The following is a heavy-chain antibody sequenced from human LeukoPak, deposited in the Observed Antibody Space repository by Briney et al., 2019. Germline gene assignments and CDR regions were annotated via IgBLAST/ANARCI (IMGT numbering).Heavy chain of an antibody. CDR2: ISGSGGST. Sequence: PGGSLRLSXAASGFTFSSYAMSWVRQAPGKGVEWISGISGSGGSTYYADSVKGRFTIARDNSKNTLYLQMNSLRAEDTAVYYCAKDLPQYYYDSSGYYYAPGYWGQGTLVTVSP. D-gene: IGHD3-22*01. CDR3: AKDLPQYYYDSSGYYYAPGY. V-gene: IGHV3-23*01. CDR1: GFTFSSYA. J-gene: IGHJ4*02.